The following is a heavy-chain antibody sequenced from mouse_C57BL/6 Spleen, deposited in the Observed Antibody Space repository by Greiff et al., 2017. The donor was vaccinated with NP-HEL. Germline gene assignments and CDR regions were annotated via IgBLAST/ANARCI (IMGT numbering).Heavy chain of an antibody. CDR1: GYTFTDHT. D-gene: IGHD2-3*01. V-gene: IGHV1-78*01. Sequence: VKLQQSDAELVKPGASVKISCKVSGYTFTDHTIHWMKQRPEQGLEWIGYIYPRDGSTKYNEKFKGKATLTADKSSSTAYMQLNSLTSEDSAVYVCASPRWLLREYYFDYWGQGTTLTVSS. J-gene: IGHJ2*01. CDR2: IYPRDGST. CDR3: ASPRWLLREYYFDY.